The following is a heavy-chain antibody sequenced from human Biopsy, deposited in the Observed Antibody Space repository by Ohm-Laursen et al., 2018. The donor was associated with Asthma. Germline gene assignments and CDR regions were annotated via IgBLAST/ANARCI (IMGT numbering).Heavy chain of an antibody. CDR1: GFTFRSYN. D-gene: IGHD4-17*01. Sequence: CPASGFTFRSYNIKWVRQAPGEGLGGGSYISSSSSTIYYADSVKGRFTISGDNAKNSLYLQMNSLRDEDTAVYYCARPRWGPYGYWGQGTLVTVSS. V-gene: IGHV3-48*02. J-gene: IGHJ4*02. CDR2: ISSSSSTI. CDR3: ARPRWGPYGY.